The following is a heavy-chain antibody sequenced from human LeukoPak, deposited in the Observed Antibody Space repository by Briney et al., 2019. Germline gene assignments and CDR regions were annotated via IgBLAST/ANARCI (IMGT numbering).Heavy chain of an antibody. CDR1: GGSISSGGYY. V-gene: IGHV4-31*03. CDR2: IYYSGST. J-gene: IGHJ5*02. D-gene: IGHD3-22*01. Sequence: SQTLSLTCTVSGGSISSGGYYWSWIRQHPGKGLEWIGYIYYSGSTYYNPSLKSRVTISVDTSKNQFSLKLSSVTAADTAVYYCARETDDSSGYNPNWFDPWGQGTLVTVSS. CDR3: ARETDDSSGYNPNWFDP.